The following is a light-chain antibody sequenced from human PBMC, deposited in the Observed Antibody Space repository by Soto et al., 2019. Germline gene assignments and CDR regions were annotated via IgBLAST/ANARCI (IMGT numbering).Light chain of an antibody. Sequence: DIVMTQSPDSLAVSLGERATINCKPSRTVLYSSNNKNYLAWYQQKPGQPPKLLIYWASTRESGVPDRFNGSGSGTDFTLTISSLQAEDAAVYYCHQYYGTPFTFGPGTKVGIK. CDR1: RTVLYSSNNKNY. V-gene: IGKV4-1*01. J-gene: IGKJ3*01. CDR2: WAS. CDR3: HQYYGTPFT.